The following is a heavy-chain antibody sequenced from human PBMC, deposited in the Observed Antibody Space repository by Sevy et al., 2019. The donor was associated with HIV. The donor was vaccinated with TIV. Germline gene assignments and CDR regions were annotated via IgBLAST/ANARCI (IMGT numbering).Heavy chain of an antibody. CDR2: IWYDGSNK. Sequence: GGSLRLSCAASGFTFSSYGMHWVRQAPGKGLEWVAVIWYDGSNKYYADSVKGRFTISRDNSKNTLYLQMNSLRAEDTAVYYCASGDRDKYYFDYWGQGTLVTVTS. J-gene: IGHJ4*02. D-gene: IGHD2-21*01. V-gene: IGHV3-33*01. CDR3: ASGDRDKYYFDY. CDR1: GFTFSSYG.